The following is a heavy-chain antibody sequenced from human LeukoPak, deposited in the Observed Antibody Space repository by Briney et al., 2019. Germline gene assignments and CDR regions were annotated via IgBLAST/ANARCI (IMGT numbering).Heavy chain of an antibody. CDR3: AREPTSGREPTSGRPLDY. D-gene: IGHD5-12*01. CDR2: MYSTGSN. Sequence: SETLSLTCTVSGGSISGYFWTWIRQPAGKGLEWIGRMYSTGSNNYNPSLKSRVTMSLDTSKTHFSLTLTSVTAADTAVYYCAREPTSGREPTSGRPLDYWGQGTLVTVSS. J-gene: IGHJ4*02. CDR1: GGSISGYF. V-gene: IGHV4-4*07.